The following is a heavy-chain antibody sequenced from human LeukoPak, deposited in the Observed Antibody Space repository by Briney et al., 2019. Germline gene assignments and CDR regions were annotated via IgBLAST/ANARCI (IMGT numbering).Heavy chain of an antibody. CDR1: GFPLSSYA. J-gene: IGHJ4*02. CDR2: TSSSDPGT. Sequence: GGSLRLSCAASGFPLSSYAMSWVRQGPGKGLEWVAATSSSDPGTYHADSVRGRFTISRDNSKNTLYLQMNSLRAEDTAVYYCAKAGLRSGTFDYWGQGTLVTVSS. D-gene: IGHD1-1*01. CDR3: AKAGLRSGTFDY. V-gene: IGHV3-23*01.